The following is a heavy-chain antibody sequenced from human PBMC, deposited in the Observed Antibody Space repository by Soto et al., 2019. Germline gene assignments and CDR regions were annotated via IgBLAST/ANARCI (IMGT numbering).Heavy chain of an antibody. Sequence: SVEASWEASGDGLAGYYRQWLQHYPGQALEWMGWINPNSGGTNYAPKLQGRVTMTTDTSTSTAYMELRSLRSDDTAVFYCASEYSVVTEPYYSDYRGQGTLVTGSS. D-gene: IGHD2-21*02. CDR3: ASEYSVVTEPYYSDY. CDR2: INPNSGGT. J-gene: IGHJ4*02. CDR1: GDGLAGYY. V-gene: IGHV1-2*02.